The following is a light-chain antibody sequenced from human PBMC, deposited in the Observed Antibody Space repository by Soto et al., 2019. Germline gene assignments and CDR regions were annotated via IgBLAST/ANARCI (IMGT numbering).Light chain of an antibody. CDR1: TSNIAINY. V-gene: IGLV1-51*01. CDR3: ATWDSSLRAAV. CDR2: DNH. Sequence: QSVLTQPPSVSAAPGQTVTISCSGSTSNIAINYVSWYQHLPGAAPTLLIYDNHKRPSGIPDRFSASKSGTSATLDITGLQNGDEADYYCATWDSSLRAAVFGGGTKLTVL. J-gene: IGLJ2*01.